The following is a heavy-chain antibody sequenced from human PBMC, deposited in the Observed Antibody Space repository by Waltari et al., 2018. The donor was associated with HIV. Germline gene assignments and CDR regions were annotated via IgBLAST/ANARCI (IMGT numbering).Heavy chain of an antibody. J-gene: IGHJ1*01. CDR1: GFIFNTYP. V-gene: IGHV3-21*01. Sequence: EVQLVESGGGMVKPGRSLRLSCVASGFIFNTYPMNWVRRSPGKGLEWVASITGETSYTYYVDSVKGRFTVSRDNAREALFLQMSSLRDEDTAVYYCSRGDDYYGSCKQGLWGRGTLVTVS. CDR3: SRGDDYYGSCKQGL. D-gene: IGHD3-10*01. CDR2: ITGETSYT.